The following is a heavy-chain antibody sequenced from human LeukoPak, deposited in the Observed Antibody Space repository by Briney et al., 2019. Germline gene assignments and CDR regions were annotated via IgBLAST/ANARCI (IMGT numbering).Heavy chain of an antibody. D-gene: IGHD3-22*01. V-gene: IGHV4-39*07. CDR3: ARRVMNYDSSGYYFDY. J-gene: IGHJ4*02. CDR2: IYYSGST. Sequence: SETLSLTCTVSGGSISSSSYYWGWIRQPPGKGLEWIGSIYYSGSTYYNPSLKSRVTISVDTSKNQFSLKMSSVTAADTAVYYCARRVMNYDSSGYYFDYWGQGTLVTVSS. CDR1: GGSISSSSYY.